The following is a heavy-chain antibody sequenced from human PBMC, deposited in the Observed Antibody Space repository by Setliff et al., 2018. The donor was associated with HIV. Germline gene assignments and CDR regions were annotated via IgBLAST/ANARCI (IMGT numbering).Heavy chain of an antibody. Sequence: SETLSLTCAVSGYSISSGCYWGWIRQPPGKGLEWIGQTYSSGSTKCNPSLKSRVTISVDTSKNQFSLTLSSVTAADTAMYYCATYAGNGGGKGYWGQGTLVTVSS. V-gene: IGHV4-38-2*01. CDR1: GYSISSGCY. CDR3: ATYAGNGGGKGY. J-gene: IGHJ4*02. D-gene: IGHD2-21*01. CDR2: TYSSGST.